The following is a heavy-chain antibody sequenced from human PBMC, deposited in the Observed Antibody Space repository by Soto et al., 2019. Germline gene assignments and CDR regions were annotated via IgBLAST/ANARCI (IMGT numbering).Heavy chain of an antibody. CDR3: ARSIMP. D-gene: IGHD2-2*01. J-gene: IGHJ1*01. CDR1: GGSISSDNYY. V-gene: IGHV4-31*03. Sequence: QVQLRESGPGLVKPSQTLSLTCTVSGGSISSDNYYWNWIRQRPGKGLEWIGYIFDNGYTYYNPSLKSRVTISQDTSKNQFFLNLTSVTAASTAVYFCARSIMPWGQGTLVTVSS. CDR2: IFDNGYT.